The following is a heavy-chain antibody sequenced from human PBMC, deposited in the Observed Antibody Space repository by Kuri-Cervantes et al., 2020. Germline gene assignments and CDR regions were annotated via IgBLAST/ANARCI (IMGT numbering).Heavy chain of an antibody. CDR1: GGSISNYY. CDR3: ARAGFYYYGMDV. CDR2: IYHSGST. D-gene: IGHD6-25*01. V-gene: IGHV4-59*12. Sequence: SETLSLTCTVSGGSISNYYWSWIRQPPGKGLEWIGYIYHSGSTYYNPSLKSRVTISVDRSKNQFSLKLSSVTAADTAVYYCARAGFYYYGMDVWGQGTTVTVSS. J-gene: IGHJ6*02.